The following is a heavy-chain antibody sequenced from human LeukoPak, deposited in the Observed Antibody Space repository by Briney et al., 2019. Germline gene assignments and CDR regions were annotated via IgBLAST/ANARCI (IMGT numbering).Heavy chain of an antibody. CDR3: TQGAGWLIDY. CDR1: GGSISSSSYY. V-gene: IGHV4-61*01. J-gene: IGHJ4*02. D-gene: IGHD3-16*01. Sequence: SETLSLTCTVSGGSISSSSYYWSWIRQPPGKGLEWIGYIYYRGSTNYNPSLKSRGTIVLDTSRNQFSLRLSSVTAADTAVYYCTQGAGWLIDYWGQGILVSVSS. CDR2: IYYRGST.